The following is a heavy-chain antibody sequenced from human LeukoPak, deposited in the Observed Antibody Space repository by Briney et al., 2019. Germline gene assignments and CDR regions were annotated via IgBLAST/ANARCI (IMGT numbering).Heavy chain of an antibody. J-gene: IGHJ4*02. Sequence: GGSLRLSCAASGFTFDDYAMLWVRQAPGKGLEWVSGISWNSGSIGYADSVKGRFTISRDNAKNSLYLQMNSLRAEDTALYYCAKVSYDSSGFGWYFDYWGQGTLVTVSS. CDR3: AKVSYDSSGFGWYFDY. CDR2: ISWNSGSI. D-gene: IGHD3-22*01. V-gene: IGHV3-9*01. CDR1: GFTFDDYA.